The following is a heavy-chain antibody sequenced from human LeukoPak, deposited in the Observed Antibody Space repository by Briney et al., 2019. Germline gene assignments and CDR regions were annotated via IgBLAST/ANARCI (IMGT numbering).Heavy chain of an antibody. CDR2: INHSGST. Sequence: SETLSLTCAVYGGSFSGYYWSWIRQPPGKGLEWIGEINHSGSTNYNPSLKSRVTISVDASKNQFSLKLSSVTAADTAVYYCASGYRFPDYWGQGTLVTVSS. V-gene: IGHV4-34*01. CDR3: ASGYRFPDY. J-gene: IGHJ4*02. D-gene: IGHD2-21*01. CDR1: GGSFSGYY.